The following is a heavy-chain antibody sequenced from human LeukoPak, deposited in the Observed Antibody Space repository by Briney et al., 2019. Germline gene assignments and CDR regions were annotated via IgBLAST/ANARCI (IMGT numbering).Heavy chain of an antibody. Sequence: PGGSLRLSCAASGFSFSSYSMNWVRQAPGKGLEWVSYISSSSSTIYYADSVKGRFTISRDNAKNSLYLQMNGLRDEDTAVYYCAFAMPFDYAMDVWGQGTTVTVS. D-gene: IGHD2-2*01. V-gene: IGHV3-48*02. CDR3: AFAMPFDYAMDV. J-gene: IGHJ6*02. CDR1: GFSFSSYS. CDR2: ISSSSSTI.